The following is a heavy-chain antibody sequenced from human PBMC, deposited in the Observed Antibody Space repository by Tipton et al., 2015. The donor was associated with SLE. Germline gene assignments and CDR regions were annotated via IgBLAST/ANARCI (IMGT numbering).Heavy chain of an antibody. CDR1: GDTISDHY. CDR3: VRGESDFGVYLNY. D-gene: IGHD3-3*01. J-gene: IGHJ4*02. Sequence: SLRLSCTVSGDTISDHYWNWIRQAPGKGLEWVSAISGSGGSTYYADSVKGRFTISRDNSKNTLYLQMNTLRTEDTAVYYCVRGESDFGVYLNYWGQGTLVTVSS. V-gene: IGHV3-23*01. CDR2: ISGSGGST.